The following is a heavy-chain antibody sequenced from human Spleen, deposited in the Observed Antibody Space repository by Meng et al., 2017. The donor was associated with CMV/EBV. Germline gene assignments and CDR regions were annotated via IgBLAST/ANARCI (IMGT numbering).Heavy chain of an antibody. CDR2: IYYSGST. Sequence: PQLQASALALVNPADTLSLTCTVSGGSISSSGYYGGWIRQPPGKGLEWIGSIYYSGSTYYNPSLKSRVTISVDTSKNQFSLKLSSVTAADTAVYYCARGDRYYDSSGPFDYWGQGTLVTVSS. CDR1: GGSISSSGYY. V-gene: IGHV4-39*07. CDR3: ARGDRYYDSSGPFDY. J-gene: IGHJ4*02. D-gene: IGHD3-22*01.